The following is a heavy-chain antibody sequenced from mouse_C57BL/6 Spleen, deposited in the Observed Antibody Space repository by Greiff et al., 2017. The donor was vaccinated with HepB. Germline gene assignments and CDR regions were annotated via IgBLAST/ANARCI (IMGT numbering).Heavy chain of an antibody. J-gene: IGHJ3*01. Sequence: EVKLMESGAELVRPGASVKLSCTASGFNIKDYYMHWVKQRPEQGLEWIGRIDPEDGDTEYAPKFQGKATMTADTSSNTAYLQLSSLTSEDTAVYYCTTRWLPAWFAYWGQGTLVTVSA. CDR1: GFNIKDYY. D-gene: IGHD2-3*01. CDR2: IDPEDGDT. V-gene: IGHV14-1*01. CDR3: TTRWLPAWFAY.